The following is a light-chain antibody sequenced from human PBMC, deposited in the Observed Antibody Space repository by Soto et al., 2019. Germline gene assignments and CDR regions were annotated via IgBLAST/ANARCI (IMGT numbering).Light chain of an antibody. CDR3: SSYTSSSTYV. Sequence: QSVLTQPASVSGSPGQSITISCTGTSSDVGGYSYVSWYQRHPVKAPKLMIYEVSNRPSGVSNRFSGSKSGNTASLTIAGLQAEDEADYYCSSYTSSSTYVFGTGTKV. V-gene: IGLV2-14*01. J-gene: IGLJ1*01. CDR1: SSDVGGYSY. CDR2: EVS.